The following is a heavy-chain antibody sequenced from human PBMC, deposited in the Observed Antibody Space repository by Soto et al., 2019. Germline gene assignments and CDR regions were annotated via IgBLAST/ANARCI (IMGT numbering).Heavy chain of an antibody. CDR2: ITTSSSYT. V-gene: IGHV3-11*05. J-gene: IGHJ4*02. Sequence: QAQLVESGGGLVKPGGSLRLSCAASGFTFSDYYMSWIRQAPGKGLEWVSYITTSSSYTNYADSVKGRFTISRDNAKNSLYLQMHSLRAEDTAAYYCARGATSSSWFDYWGQGTLVTVSS. CDR1: GFTFSDYY. CDR3: ARGATSSSWFDY. D-gene: IGHD6-13*01.